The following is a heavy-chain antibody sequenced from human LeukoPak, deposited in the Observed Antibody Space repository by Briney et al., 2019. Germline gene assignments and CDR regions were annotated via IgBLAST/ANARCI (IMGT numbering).Heavy chain of an antibody. D-gene: IGHD1-7*01. Sequence: GGSLRLSCAASGFTFSSSAMSWVRQAPGKGLYWVSAISGSGTGTYYADSVKGRFTISRDNPKNTLYLQMNSLRAEDTAVYYCAKEGGTGTRFDYWGQGTLVTVSS. CDR3: AKEGGTGTRFDY. V-gene: IGHV3-23*01. CDR2: ISGSGTGT. J-gene: IGHJ4*02. CDR1: GFTFSSSA.